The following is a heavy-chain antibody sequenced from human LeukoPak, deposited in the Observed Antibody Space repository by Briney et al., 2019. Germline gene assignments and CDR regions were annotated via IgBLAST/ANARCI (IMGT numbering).Heavy chain of an antibody. J-gene: IGHJ4*02. CDR1: GFTFDDFG. CDR3: TRRRARHLLPDY. V-gene: IGHV3-20*04. Sequence: GGSLRLSCAASGFTFDDFGMTWVRQGPAKGLEWVSDINWNGDRTNYADSVKGRFTIYRDNANNSLYLQMSSLRAEDTALYYCTRRRARHLLPDYWGQGTLVIVSS. CDR2: INWNGDRT. D-gene: IGHD2/OR15-2a*01.